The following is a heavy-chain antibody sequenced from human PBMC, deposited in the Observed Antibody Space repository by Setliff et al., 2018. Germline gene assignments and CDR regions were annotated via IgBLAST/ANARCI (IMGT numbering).Heavy chain of an antibody. Sequence: SETLSLTCTVSGYSISSGYYWGWIRQPPGKGLEWIGNMYQSGTTYYNAALQSRVTLSIDTSKNHFSLKVSSVTAADTAVYYCARAASGNSKYYFDYWGPGTLGTSPQ. J-gene: IGHJ4*02. CDR1: GYSISSGYY. CDR3: ARAASGNSKYYFDY. D-gene: IGHD3-3*01. CDR2: MYQSGTT. V-gene: IGHV4-38-2*02.